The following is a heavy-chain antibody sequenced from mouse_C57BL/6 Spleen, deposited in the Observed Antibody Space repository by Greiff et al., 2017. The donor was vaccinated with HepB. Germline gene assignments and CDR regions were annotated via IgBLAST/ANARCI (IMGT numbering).Heavy chain of an antibody. CDR2: ISSGGSYT. Sequence: EVQLQESGGDLVKPGGSLKLSCAASGFTFSSYGMSWVRQTPDKRLEWVATISSGGSYTYYPDSVKGRFTISRDNAKNTLYLQMSSLKSEDTAMYYCAVTTVVAPFDYWGQGTTLTVSS. D-gene: IGHD1-1*01. CDR1: GFTFSSYG. CDR3: AVTTVVAPFDY. V-gene: IGHV5-6*01. J-gene: IGHJ2*01.